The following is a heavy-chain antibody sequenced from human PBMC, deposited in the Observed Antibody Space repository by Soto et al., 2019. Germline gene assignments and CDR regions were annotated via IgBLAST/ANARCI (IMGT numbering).Heavy chain of an antibody. CDR3: AKEAVTTPYYFDY. D-gene: IGHD3-3*01. CDR2: ISYDGSNK. CDR1: GFTFSSYG. V-gene: IGHV3-30*18. J-gene: IGHJ4*02. Sequence: QVQLVESGGGVVQPGRSLRLSCAASGFTFSSYGMHWVRQAPGEGLEWVAVISYDGSNKYYADSVKGRFTISRDNSKNTLYLQMNSLRAEDTAVYYCAKEAVTTPYYFDYWGQGTLVTVSS.